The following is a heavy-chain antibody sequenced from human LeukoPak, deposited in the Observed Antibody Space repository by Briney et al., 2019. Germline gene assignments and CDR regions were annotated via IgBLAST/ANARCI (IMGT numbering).Heavy chain of an antibody. CDR3: ARLCRYCSGGSCYSGWVDY. CDR2: IYPGEYDI. CDR1: GYSFSNYW. V-gene: IGHV5-51*01. Sequence: GESLKISCKGSGYSFSNYWIGWVRQMPGKGLEWMGIIYPGEYDIRYSPSFQGQVTISADKSISTAYLQWSSLKASDTAMYYCARLCRYCSGGSCYSGWVDYWGQGTLVTVSS. D-gene: IGHD2-15*01. J-gene: IGHJ4*02.